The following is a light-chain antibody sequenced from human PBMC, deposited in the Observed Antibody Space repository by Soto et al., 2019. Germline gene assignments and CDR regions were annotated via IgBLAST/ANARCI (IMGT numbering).Light chain of an antibody. Sequence: QSVLTQPASVSGSPGQSITISCTGTSIDIGTYNYVSWYQQHPGKAPKLIIYEVSNRPSGVSNRFSGSKSGNTASLTIPGLQAEDEADYYCSSYTSSTNYVFGTGTKVTVL. V-gene: IGLV2-14*01. CDR2: EVS. J-gene: IGLJ1*01. CDR3: SSYTSSTNYV. CDR1: SIDIGTYNY.